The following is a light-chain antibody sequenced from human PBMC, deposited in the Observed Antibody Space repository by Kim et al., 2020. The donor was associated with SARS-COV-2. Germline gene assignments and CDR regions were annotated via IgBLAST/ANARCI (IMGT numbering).Light chain of an antibody. CDR3: QQANHFPYT. V-gene: IGKV1-12*01. CDR2: GAS. J-gene: IGKJ2*01. Sequence: SASVGDRVTFTCRASQDVASWLAWYQQEPGKAPRLLIYGASNLQGGVPSRFRGSGSGTDFTLTISGLQPEDFATYYCQQANHFPYTFGQGTKLEI. CDR1: QDVASW.